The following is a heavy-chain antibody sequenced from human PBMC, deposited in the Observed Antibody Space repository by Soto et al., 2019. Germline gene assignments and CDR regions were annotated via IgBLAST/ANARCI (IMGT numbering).Heavy chain of an antibody. V-gene: IGHV2-5*02. J-gene: IGHJ5*02. CDR1: GFSLSTSGVG. CDR3: AHRPNGYCSGGSCYHWFDP. CDR2: IYWDDDK. D-gene: IGHD2-15*01. Sequence: QITLKESGPTLVKPTQTLTLTCTFSGFSLSTSGVGVGWIRQPPGKALEWLGLIYWDDDKRYSPSLKSRLTITKDTSKNQVVLTMTNMDPVDTATYYCAHRPNGYCSGGSCYHWFDPWGQGTLVTVSS.